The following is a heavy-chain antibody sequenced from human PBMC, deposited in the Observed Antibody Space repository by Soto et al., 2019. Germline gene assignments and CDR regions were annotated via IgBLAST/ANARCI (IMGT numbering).Heavy chain of an antibody. CDR1: GFTFDDYA. CDR2: INWNSGSI. D-gene: IGHD6-13*01. J-gene: IGHJ1*01. V-gene: IGHV3-9*01. Sequence: EVQLVESGGGLVQPGRSLRLSCAASGFTFDDYAMHWVRQVPGKGLEWVSGINWNSGSIGYADSVKGRFAISRDNAKNALHLQMNSLRAEDTAFYSSVKDESINWYSGHFRHWGQGTRVTVSS. CDR3: VKDESINWYSGHFRH.